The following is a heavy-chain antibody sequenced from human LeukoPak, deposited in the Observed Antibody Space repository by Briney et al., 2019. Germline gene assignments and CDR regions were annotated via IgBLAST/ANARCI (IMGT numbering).Heavy chain of an antibody. CDR2: IYYSGST. D-gene: IGHD3-22*01. J-gene: IGHJ6*02. V-gene: IGHV4-59*01. CDR3: ARDSRYYDSSGYNYYYYGMDV. Sequence: ASETLSLTCTVSGGSISSYYWSWIRQPPGKGLEWIGYIYYSGSTNYNPSLKSRVTISVDTFKNQFSLKLSSVTAADTAVYYCARDSRYYDSSGYNYYYYGMDVWGQGTTVTVSS. CDR1: GGSISSYY.